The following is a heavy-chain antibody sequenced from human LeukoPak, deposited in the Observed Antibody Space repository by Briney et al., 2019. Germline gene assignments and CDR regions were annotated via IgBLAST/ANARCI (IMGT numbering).Heavy chain of an antibody. CDR1: GFTFSSHW. V-gene: IGHV3-7*04. D-gene: IGHD2-21*02. Sequence: GGSLRLSCASSGFTFSSHWMRRVRQAPGKGLERVAGIKQDGSETYYVDSVRGRFTISRDNAQNSLYLQMNSLRAEDTAVYYCTRDVTHWGQGTLVTVSS. J-gene: IGHJ4*02. CDR3: TRDVTH. CDR2: IKQDGSET.